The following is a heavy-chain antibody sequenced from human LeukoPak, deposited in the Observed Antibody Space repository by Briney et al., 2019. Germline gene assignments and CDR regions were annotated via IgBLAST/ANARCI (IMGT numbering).Heavy chain of an antibody. V-gene: IGHV1-2*02. D-gene: IGHD2-2*01. CDR1: GYTFTGYY. CDR3: AREDIVVVPAAPMDV. CDR2: INPNSGGT. Sequence: ASVKVSCKASGYTFTGYYMHWVRQAPGQGLEWMGWINPNSGGTNYAQKFQGRVTMTRDTSISTAYMELSRLRSDDTAVYYCAREDIVVVPAAPMDVWGKGTTVTVSS. J-gene: IGHJ6*03.